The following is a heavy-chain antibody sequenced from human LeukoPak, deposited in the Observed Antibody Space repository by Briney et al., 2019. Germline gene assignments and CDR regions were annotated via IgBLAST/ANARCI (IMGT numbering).Heavy chain of an antibody. CDR1: GYTFTDYY. CDR3: ASTVVPAAIRFDY. D-gene: IGHD2-2*02. V-gene: IGHV1-2*02. CDR2: INPKSGGT. Sequence: ASVKVSRKASGYTFTDYYMHWVRQAPGQGVEWMGWINPKSGGTKYAQKFQGTVTMTRDTSISTAYMELSRLRSDDTAVYYCASTVVPAAIRFDYWGQGTLVTVSS. J-gene: IGHJ4*02.